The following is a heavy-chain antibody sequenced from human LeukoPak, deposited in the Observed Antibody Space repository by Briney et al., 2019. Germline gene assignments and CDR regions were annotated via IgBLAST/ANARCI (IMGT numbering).Heavy chain of an antibody. CDR3: ARDPALLVPAASYYYYYGMDV. CDR2: TNHSGST. CDR1: GGSFSGYY. V-gene: IGHV4-34*01. J-gene: IGHJ6*04. D-gene: IGHD2-2*01. Sequence: SETLSLTCAVYGGSFSGYYWSWIRQPPGKGLEWIGETNHSGSTNYNPSLKSRVTISVDTSKNQFSLKLSSVTAADTAVYYCARDPALLVPAASYYYYYGMDVWGKGTTVTVSS.